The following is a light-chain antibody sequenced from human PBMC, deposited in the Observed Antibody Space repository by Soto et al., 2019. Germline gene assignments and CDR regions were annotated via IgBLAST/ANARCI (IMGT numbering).Light chain of an antibody. V-gene: IGKV3-20*01. CDR1: QSVSGSH. J-gene: IGKJ4*01. CDR3: QQSYSNPHT. Sequence: IVLTKSPCTLSLSPGERATLSCRASQSVSGSHLDWYQHKPGQAPRLPIYAASSRATGSPDRFSGSGSGTDFTLTISSLQPEDFETYYCQQSYSNPHTFGGGTKVDI. CDR2: AAS.